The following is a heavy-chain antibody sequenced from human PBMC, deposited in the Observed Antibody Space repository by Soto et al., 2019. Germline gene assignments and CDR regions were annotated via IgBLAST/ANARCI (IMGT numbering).Heavy chain of an antibody. Sequence: SETLSLTCTVSGGSISSYYWIWIRQPAGKGLEWIGRIYTRGSTNYNPSLKSRVTMSVDTSKNQFSLKLSSVTAADTAVYYCARDGSRSAYCSSTSCYTGVLDYYGMDVWGQGTTVTVSS. J-gene: IGHJ6*02. CDR2: IYTRGST. CDR3: ARDGSRSAYCSSTSCYTGVLDYYGMDV. CDR1: GGSISSYY. V-gene: IGHV4-4*07. D-gene: IGHD2-2*02.